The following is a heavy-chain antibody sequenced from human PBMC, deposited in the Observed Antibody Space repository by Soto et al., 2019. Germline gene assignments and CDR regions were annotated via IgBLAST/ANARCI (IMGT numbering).Heavy chain of an antibody. V-gene: IGHV3-23*01. Sequence: GWSLRLSCAAAGFTFNIHAMSWVRQAPGKGLEWVSTIGSSDIYYADSVKGRFTISRDISRNMLFLQMNSLRADDTAVYYCAKADSSGYEYLNWFDPGGQGT. CDR2: IGSSDI. CDR1: GFTFNIHA. CDR3: AKADSSGYEYLNWFDP. J-gene: IGHJ5*02. D-gene: IGHD3-22*01.